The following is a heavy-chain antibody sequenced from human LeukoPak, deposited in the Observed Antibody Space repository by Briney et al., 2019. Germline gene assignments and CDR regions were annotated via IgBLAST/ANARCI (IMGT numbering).Heavy chain of an antibody. CDR2: MNPNSGNT. CDR3: ARIGKPAGNYYYYGMDV. CDR1: GYTFTSYD. J-gene: IGHJ6*02. D-gene: IGHD1-14*01. V-gene: IGHV1-8*01. Sequence: ASVKVSCKASGYTFTSYDINWVRQATGQGLEWMGWMNPNSGNTGYAQKFQGRVTMTRNTSISTAYMELSSLRSEDTAVYYCARIGKPAGNYYYYGMDVWGQGTTVTVSS.